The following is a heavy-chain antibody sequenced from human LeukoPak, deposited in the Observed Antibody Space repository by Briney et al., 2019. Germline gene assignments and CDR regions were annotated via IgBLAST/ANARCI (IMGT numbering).Heavy chain of an antibody. CDR1: GASISRSDYF. V-gene: IGHV4-39*01. CDR2: IYYSGST. J-gene: IGHJ4*02. CDR3: ARSSEYGDPFNY. D-gene: IGHD4-17*01. Sequence: SETLSLTCTVSGASISRSDYFWGWIRQPPGKGLEWIGSIYYSGSTYYSPSLKGRVTTSVDTSKNQFSLKLNSVTAADTAVYCCARSSEYGDPFNYWGQGTLVTVSS.